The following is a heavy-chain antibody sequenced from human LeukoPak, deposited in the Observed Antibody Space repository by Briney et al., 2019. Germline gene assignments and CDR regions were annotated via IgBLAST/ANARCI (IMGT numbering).Heavy chain of an antibody. CDR2: IKQDGSEK. J-gene: IGHJ4*02. V-gene: IGHV3-7*03. CDR1: GFTVSSYW. D-gene: IGHD6-19*01. CDR3: AKDHLPGIEVADRDY. Sequence: PGGSLRLSCAASGFTVSSYWMSWVRQAPGKGLEWEANIKQDGSEKYYVDSVKGRFTISRDNSKNTLYLQINSLRAEDTAVYYCAKDHLPGIEVADRDYWGQGTLVTVSS.